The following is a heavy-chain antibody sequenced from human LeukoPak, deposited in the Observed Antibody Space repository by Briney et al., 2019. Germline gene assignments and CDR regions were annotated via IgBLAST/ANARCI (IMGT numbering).Heavy chain of an antibody. D-gene: IGHD3-16*01. V-gene: IGHV3-23*01. CDR2: LRGDGEP. CDR3: AKASWVSSADAVL. CDR1: GFIFRDYA. Sequence: GGSLRLSCVASGFIFRDYAMSWVRQAPAGGLEWVSSLRGDGEPFYTDSVKGRFTLSRDHSRNTVYLQLRNLRVEDTAVYYCAKASWVSSADAVLWGQGTLVTVS. J-gene: IGHJ4*02.